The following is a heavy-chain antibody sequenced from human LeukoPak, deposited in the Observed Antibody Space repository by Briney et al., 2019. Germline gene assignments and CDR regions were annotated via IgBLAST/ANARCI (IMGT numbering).Heavy chain of an antibody. CDR2: ISSSSSYI. CDR3: ASDRFYDSSGYYLYNWFDP. D-gene: IGHD3-22*01. Sequence: GGSLRLSCAASGFTFSSYSMDWVRQAPGKGLEWVSSISSSSSYIYYADSVKGRFTISRDNAKNSLYLQMNSLRAEDTAVYYCASDRFYDSSGYYLYNWFDPWGQGTLVAVSS. J-gene: IGHJ5*02. CDR1: GFTFSSYS. V-gene: IGHV3-21*01.